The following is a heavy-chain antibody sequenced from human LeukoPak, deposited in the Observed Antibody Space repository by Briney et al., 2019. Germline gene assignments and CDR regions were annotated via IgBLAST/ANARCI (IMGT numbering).Heavy chain of an antibody. CDR2: IYYCGST. CDR1: GGPISSYY. Sequence: AETLPLTCTVSGGPISSYYWSWIRQPPGKGLEWIGYIYYCGSTNYNASLKSRVTISVDTYKNQIALKLCTVAAADTAVYYCAREEDSCSWSWFDPWGQGNLVTVSS. J-gene: IGHJ5*02. CDR3: AREEDSCSWSWFDP. D-gene: IGHD6-13*01. V-gene: IGHV4-59*01.